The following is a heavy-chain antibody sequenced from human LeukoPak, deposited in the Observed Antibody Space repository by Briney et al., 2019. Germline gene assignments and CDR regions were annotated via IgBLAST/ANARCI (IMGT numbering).Heavy chain of an antibody. D-gene: IGHD3-3*01. V-gene: IGHV3-49*03. CDR2: IRSKAYGGTT. CDR1: GFTFGDYA. Sequence: PGGSLRLSCTASGFTFGDYAMSWFRQAPGKGLEWVGFIRSKAYGGTTEYAASVKGRFTISRDDSKSIAYLQMNSLKTEDTAVYYCTTGSKLRFLEWLLYSYWGQGTLVTVSS. J-gene: IGHJ4*02. CDR3: TTGSKLRFLEWLLYSY.